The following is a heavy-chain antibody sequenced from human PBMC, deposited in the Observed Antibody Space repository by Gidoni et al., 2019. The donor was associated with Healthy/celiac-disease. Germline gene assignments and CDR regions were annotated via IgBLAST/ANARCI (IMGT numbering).Heavy chain of an antibody. V-gene: IGHV3-21*01. CDR1: GFPFSSYS. Sequence: DVRLVESGGGLVKPGGSLSLSCAASGFPFSSYSMNWVRQAPGKRLEWVSSISSSSSYIYYADSVKGRFTISRDNAKNSLYLQMNSLRAEDTAVYYCARAGEYYDSSGYPVEYWGQGTLVTVSS. CDR3: ARAGEYYDSSGYPVEY. D-gene: IGHD3-22*01. CDR2: ISSSSSYI. J-gene: IGHJ4*02.